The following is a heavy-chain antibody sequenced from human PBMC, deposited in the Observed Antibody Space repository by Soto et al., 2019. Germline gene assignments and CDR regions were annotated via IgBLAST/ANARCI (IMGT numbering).Heavy chain of an antibody. CDR1: GFSFNDAW. CDR3: TADSFPDWIAVADTNFDY. V-gene: IGHV3-15*01. J-gene: IGHJ4*02. D-gene: IGHD6-19*01. CDR2: IKSKIVGGTT. Sequence: GGSLRLSCAASGFSFNDAWMSWVRQAPGKGLEWVGRIKSKIVGGTTHYAAPVTGRFTISRDDSKNTLYLQMNSLKTEDTAFYYCTADSFPDWIAVADTNFDYWGQGTLVTVSS.